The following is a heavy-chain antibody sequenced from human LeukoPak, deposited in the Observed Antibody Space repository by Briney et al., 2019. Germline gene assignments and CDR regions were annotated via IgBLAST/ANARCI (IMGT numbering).Heavy chain of an antibody. CDR3: ARTGPSGGEFDY. D-gene: IGHD3-16*01. Sequence: ASVKVSCKASGYTFTGYYMHWVRQAPGQGLEWMGIINPSGGSTSYAQKFQGRVTMTRDTSTSTVYMELSSLRSEDTAVYYCARTGPSGGEFDYWGQGTLVTVSS. J-gene: IGHJ4*02. V-gene: IGHV1-46*01. CDR1: GYTFTGYY. CDR2: INPSGGST.